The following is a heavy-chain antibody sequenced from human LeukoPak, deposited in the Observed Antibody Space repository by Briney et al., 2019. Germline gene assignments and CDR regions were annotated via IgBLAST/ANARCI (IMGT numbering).Heavy chain of an antibody. V-gene: IGHV3-53*01. J-gene: IGHJ4*02. CDR1: GFTFRSCW. CDR2: IYGGGST. Sequence: GGSLRLSCAASGFTFRSCWMGWVRQAPGKGLEWVSVIYGGGSTYYADSVKGRFTISRDTSKNTLHLQMNSLRAEDTAVYYCATWPGGWYGEDSWGQGTLVTVSS. CDR3: ATWPGGWYGEDS. D-gene: IGHD6-19*01.